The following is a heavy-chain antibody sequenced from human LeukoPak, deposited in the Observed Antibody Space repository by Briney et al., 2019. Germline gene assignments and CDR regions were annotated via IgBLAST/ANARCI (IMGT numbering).Heavy chain of an antibody. CDR3: ATNPPGVAAAGTVSDY. J-gene: IGHJ4*02. D-gene: IGHD6-13*01. CDR2: INGDGGST. Sequence: GGSLRLSCAASGFTFSGSAMHWVRQPPGKSLEWVSLINGDGGSTYYADSVKGRFTISRDNSKNSLYLQLNNLRTEDTALYFCATNPPGVAAAGTVSDYWGQGTLVTVSS. CDR1: GFTFSGSA. V-gene: IGHV3-43*02.